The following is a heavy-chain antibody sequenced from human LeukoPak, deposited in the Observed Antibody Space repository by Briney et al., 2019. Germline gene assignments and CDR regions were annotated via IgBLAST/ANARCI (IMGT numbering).Heavy chain of an antibody. Sequence: SETLSLTCSVPGGSISGYYWSWIRQSPGKGLEWIGYIYYSGNTNYNPTLKSRVTISADMSKNQFSLNLRSVTAADTAVYYCARDIAAAGGYWGQGTLVTVSS. D-gene: IGHD6-13*01. V-gene: IGHV4-59*08. J-gene: IGHJ4*02. CDR1: GGSISGYY. CDR3: ARDIAAAGGY. CDR2: IYYSGNT.